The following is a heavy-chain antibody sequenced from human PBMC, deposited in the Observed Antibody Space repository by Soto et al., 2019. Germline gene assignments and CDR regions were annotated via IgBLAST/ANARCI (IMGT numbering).Heavy chain of an antibody. CDR3: ARGAYGVRGVIAFDY. V-gene: IGHV1-3*01. Sequence: ASVKVSCKASGYTFTSYAMHWLCQAPGQRLEWMGWINAGNGNTKYSQKFQGRVTITRDTSASTAYMELSSLRSEDTAVYYCARGAYGVRGVIAFDYWGQGTLVTVSS. J-gene: IGHJ4*02. D-gene: IGHD3-10*01. CDR2: INAGNGNT. CDR1: GYTFTSYA.